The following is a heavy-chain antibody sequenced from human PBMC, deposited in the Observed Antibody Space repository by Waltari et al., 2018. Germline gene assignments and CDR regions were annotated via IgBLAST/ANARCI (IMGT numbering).Heavy chain of an antibody. CDR3: ARREDYDYVWGSYRYPYYFDY. V-gene: IGHV4-39*01. CDR2: IYYSGST. J-gene: IGHJ4*02. CDR1: GGSISSSSYY. D-gene: IGHD3-16*02. Sequence: QLQLQESGPGLVKPSETLSLTCTVSGGSISSSSYYWGWIRQPPGTGLEGIGSIYYSGSTYYNPSLKSRVTISVDTSKNQFSLKLSSVTAADTAVYYCARREDYDYVWGSYRYPYYFDYWGQGTLVTVSS.